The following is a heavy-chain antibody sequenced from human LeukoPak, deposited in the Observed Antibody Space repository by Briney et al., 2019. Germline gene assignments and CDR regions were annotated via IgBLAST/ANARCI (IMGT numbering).Heavy chain of an antibody. CDR2: IRYDGSNK. Sequence: GGSLRLSCAASGFTFSSYGMHWVRQAPGKGLEWVAFIRYDGSNKYYADSVKGRFTISRDNSKNTLYLQMNSLRAEDTAVYYCAKTGGIRSGWYDDAFDIWGQGTMVTVSS. CDR3: AKTGGIRSGWYDDAFDI. CDR1: GFTFSSYG. D-gene: IGHD6-19*01. V-gene: IGHV3-30*02. J-gene: IGHJ3*02.